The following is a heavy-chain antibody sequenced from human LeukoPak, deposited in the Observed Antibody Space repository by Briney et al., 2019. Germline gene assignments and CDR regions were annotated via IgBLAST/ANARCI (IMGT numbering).Heavy chain of an antibody. J-gene: IGHJ4*02. CDR1: GFTVSSNY. Sequence: GGSLRLSCAVSGFTVSSNYMSWVRQAPGKGLEWVSVLYNGGNTYYADSVKGRFTISRDNSKNTLYLQMNSLRAEDTAVYYCAKDLSGYDSSPFDYWGQGTLVTVSS. CDR3: AKDLSGYDSSPFDY. V-gene: IGHV3-53*01. CDR2: LYNGGNT. D-gene: IGHD5-12*01.